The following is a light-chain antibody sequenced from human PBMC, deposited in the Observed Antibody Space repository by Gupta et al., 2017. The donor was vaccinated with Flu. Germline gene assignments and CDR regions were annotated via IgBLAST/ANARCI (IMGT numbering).Light chain of an antibody. V-gene: IGKV1-8*01. CDR2: AAS. J-gene: IGKJ4*01. CDR3: QQYYTYPLT. CDR1: QGISSY. Sequence: AIRMTQSPSSFSASTGDRVTITCRASQGISSYLAWYQQKPGKAPKPLIYAASTLQSGVPSRFSASGSGTDFTLTISCLQSEDFAAYCCQQYYTYPLTFGGGTKVEIK.